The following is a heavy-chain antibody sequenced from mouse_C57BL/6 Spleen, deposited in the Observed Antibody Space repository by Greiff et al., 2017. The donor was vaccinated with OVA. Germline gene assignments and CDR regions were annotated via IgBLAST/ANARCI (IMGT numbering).Heavy chain of an antibody. Sequence: VQLQQSGPELVKPGASVKIPCKASGYTFTDYNMDWVKQSHGKSLEWIGDINPNNGGTIYNQKFKGKATLTVDKSSSTAYMELRSLTSEDTAVYYCARQGIYYDYDGFDYWGQGTTLTVSS. V-gene: IGHV1-18*01. J-gene: IGHJ2*01. CDR3: ARQGIYYDYDGFDY. CDR1: GYTFTDYN. CDR2: INPNNGGT. D-gene: IGHD2-4*01.